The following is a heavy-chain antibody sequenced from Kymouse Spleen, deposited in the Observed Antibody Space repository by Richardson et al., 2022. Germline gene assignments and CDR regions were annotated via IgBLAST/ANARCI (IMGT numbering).Heavy chain of an antibody. Sequence: EVQLVQSGAEVKKPGESLKISCKGSGYSFTSYWIGWVRQMPGKGLEWMGIIYPGDSDTRYSPSFQGQVTISADKSISTAYLQWSSLKASDTAMYYCARLAARAGTTTTVWTSGAKGPRSPSPQ. J-gene: IGHJ6*02. CDR1: GYSFTSYW. CDR3: ARLAARAGTTTTVWTS. D-gene: IGHD6-6*01. CDR2: IYPGDSDT. V-gene: IGHV5-51*01.